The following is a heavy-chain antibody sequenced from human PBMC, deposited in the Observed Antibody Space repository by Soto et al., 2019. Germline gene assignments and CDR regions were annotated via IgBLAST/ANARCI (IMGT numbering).Heavy chain of an antibody. CDR3: ARYGSGSSVWFDP. J-gene: IGHJ5*02. Sequence: SETLSLTCTVSGGSISSSSYYWGWIRQPPGKGLEWIGSIYYSGSTYYNLSLKSRVTISVDTSKNQFSLKLSSVTAADTAVYYCARYGSGSSVWFDPWGQGTLVTVSS. CDR1: GGSISSSSYY. CDR2: IYYSGST. V-gene: IGHV4-39*07. D-gene: IGHD3-10*01.